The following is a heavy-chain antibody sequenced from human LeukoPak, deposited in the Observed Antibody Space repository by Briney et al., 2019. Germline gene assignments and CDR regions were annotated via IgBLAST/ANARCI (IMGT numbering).Heavy chain of an antibody. D-gene: IGHD3-9*01. Sequence: GGSLRLSCAASGFTFSSYSMNWVRQAPGKGLEWVSSISSSSSYIYYADSVKGRFTTSRDNAKNSLYLQMNSLSAEDTAVYYCAREWRDDILTGPSFFDYWGQGTLVTVSS. V-gene: IGHV3-21*01. CDR2: ISSSSSYI. J-gene: IGHJ4*02. CDR1: GFTFSSYS. CDR3: AREWRDDILTGPSFFDY.